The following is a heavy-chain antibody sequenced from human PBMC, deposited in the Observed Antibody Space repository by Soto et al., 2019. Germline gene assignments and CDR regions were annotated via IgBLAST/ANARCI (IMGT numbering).Heavy chain of an antibody. CDR1: GGTFGSQG. Sequence: SVKVSCKASGGTFGSQGIAWVRQAPGQGLEWMGEFIAMLGTSTYAKKVQGRATISADESLTSSYLELRSLRSEDTGVYFCARGAMANFDYWGQGTVVTVSS. D-gene: IGHD5-18*01. V-gene: IGHV1-69*13. CDR2: FIAMLGTS. J-gene: IGHJ4*02. CDR3: ARGAMANFDY.